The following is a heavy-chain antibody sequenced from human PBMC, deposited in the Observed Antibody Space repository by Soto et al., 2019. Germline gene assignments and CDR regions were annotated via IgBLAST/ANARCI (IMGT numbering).Heavy chain of an antibody. J-gene: IGHJ4*02. CDR1: GFTFSTCV. CDR3: AKGLINGRWYAED. D-gene: IGHD6-13*01. Sequence: EVHLLESGGGLVHPGESLRLSCGASGFTFSTCVMTWVRQAPGKGLEWVSWITDSGTGTYYADSVNGRFTISRDNSKNPMYRQMNSLRAEVTGVDYCAKGLINGRWYAEDWGQGTLVTVSS. CDR2: ITDSGTGT. V-gene: IGHV3-23*01.